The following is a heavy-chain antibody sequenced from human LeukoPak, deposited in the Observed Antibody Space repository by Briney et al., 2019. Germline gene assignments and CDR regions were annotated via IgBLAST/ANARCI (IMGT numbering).Heavy chain of an antibody. D-gene: IGHD2-21*02. J-gene: IGHJ4*02. V-gene: IGHV3-23*01. CDR2: ISGSGGST. CDR1: GFTFSSYG. Sequence: GGTLRLSCAASGFTFSSYGMSWVRQAPGKGLEWVSAISGSGGSTYYADSVKGRFTISRDNSKNTLYLQMNSLRAEDTAVYYCATVVVTATDYWGQGTLVTVSS. CDR3: ATVVVTATDY.